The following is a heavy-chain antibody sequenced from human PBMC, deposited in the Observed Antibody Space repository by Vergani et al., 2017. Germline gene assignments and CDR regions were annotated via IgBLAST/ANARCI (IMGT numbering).Heavy chain of an antibody. CDR1: GFTFSDYY. V-gene: IGHV3-11*05. CDR3: ARSGCRYCSGGSCYSDDAFDI. J-gene: IGHJ3*02. D-gene: IGHD2-15*01. CDR2: ISSSSSYT. Sequence: QVQLVESGGGLVKPGGSLRLSCAASGFTFSDYYMSWIRQAPGKGLEWVSYISSSSSYTNYADSVKGRFTISRDNAKNSLYLQMNSLRAEDTAVYYCARSGCRYCSGGSCYSDDAFDIWGQGTRVTVSS.